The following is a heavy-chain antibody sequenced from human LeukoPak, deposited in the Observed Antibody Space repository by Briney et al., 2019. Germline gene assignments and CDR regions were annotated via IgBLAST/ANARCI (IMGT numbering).Heavy chain of an antibody. Sequence: PGGSLRLSCAASGFTFSSNVMRWVRQAPGKGLEWVSSISGSGGSTEYADSVKGRFTISRDNSKNTLYLQMNSLRAEDTAMYYCARVRLQASYYFDFWGQGTLVTVSS. CDR3: ARVRLQASYYFDF. D-gene: IGHD5-18*01. CDR1: GFTFSSNV. V-gene: IGHV3-23*01. CDR2: ISGSGGST. J-gene: IGHJ4*02.